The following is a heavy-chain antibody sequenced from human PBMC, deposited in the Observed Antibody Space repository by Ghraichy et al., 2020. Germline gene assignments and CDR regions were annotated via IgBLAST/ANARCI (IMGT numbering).Heavy chain of an antibody. V-gene: IGHV3-53*01. J-gene: IGHJ4*02. CDR2: IYSGSST. CDR3: ARDLDWGLSY. D-gene: IGHD7-27*01. Sequence: GSLNISCAASGFTVSSNYMNWVRQAPGKGLEWVSLIYSGSSTYYADSVKGRFTISRDNSKNTLYLQMNSLRAEDTAVYYCARDLDWGLSYWGQGALVTVSS. CDR1: GFTVSSNY.